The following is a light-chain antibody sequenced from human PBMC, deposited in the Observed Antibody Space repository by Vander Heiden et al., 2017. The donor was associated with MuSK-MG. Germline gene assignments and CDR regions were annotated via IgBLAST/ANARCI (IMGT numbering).Light chain of an antibody. CDR3: QSYDSSLSGYV. V-gene: IGLV1-40*01. Sequence: QSVLTQPPSVSGAPGQRVTISCTGSSSNIGAAYNVPWYQQLPGTAPKVLIFGNSNRPSGVPDRFSGSKSGTSASLAITGLQAEDEADYYCQSYDSSLSGYVFGTGTKVTVL. J-gene: IGLJ1*01. CDR2: GNS. CDR1: SSNIGAAYN.